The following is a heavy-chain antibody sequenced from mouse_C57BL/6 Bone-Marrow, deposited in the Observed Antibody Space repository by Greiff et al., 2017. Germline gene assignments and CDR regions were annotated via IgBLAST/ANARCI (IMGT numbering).Heavy chain of an antibody. CDR3: ARNYYGAGFAY. Sequence: VQLQQSGAELARPGASVKLSCKASGYTFTSYGISWVKQRTGQGLEWIGEIYPRSGNTYYNEKFKGKATLTADKSSSTAYMELRSLTSEDSAVYFCARNYYGAGFAYWGQGTLVTVSA. D-gene: IGHD1-1*01. CDR1: GYTFTSYG. V-gene: IGHV1-81*01. J-gene: IGHJ3*01. CDR2: IYPRSGNT.